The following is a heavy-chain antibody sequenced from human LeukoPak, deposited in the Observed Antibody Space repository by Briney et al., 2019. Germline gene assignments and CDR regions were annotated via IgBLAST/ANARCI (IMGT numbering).Heavy chain of an antibody. CDR1: GGSFSGYY. D-gene: IGHD5-24*01. CDR3: ARNSKMASDY. J-gene: IGHJ4*02. CDR2: INHSGST. Sequence: PSETLSLTCAVYGGSFSGYYWSWIRQPPGKGLEWIGEINHSGSTNYNPSLKSRVTISVDTSKNQFSLKLSSVTAADTAVYYCARNSKMASDYWGQGTPVTVSS. V-gene: IGHV4-34*01.